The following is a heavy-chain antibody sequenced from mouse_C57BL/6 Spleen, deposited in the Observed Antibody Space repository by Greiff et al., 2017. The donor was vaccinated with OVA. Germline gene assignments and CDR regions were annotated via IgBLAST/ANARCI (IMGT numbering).Heavy chain of an antibody. CDR1: GFSLTSYG. D-gene: IGHD3-3*01. Sequence: VKLQESGPGLVQPSQSLSITCTVSGFSLTSYGVHWVRQSPGKGLEWLGVIWRGGSTDYNAAFMSRLSITKDNSKSQVFFKMNSLQADDTAIYYCAKNGGLDPYYFDYWGQGTTLTVSS. CDR2: IWRGGST. J-gene: IGHJ2*01. V-gene: IGHV2-5*01. CDR3: AKNGGLDPYYFDY.